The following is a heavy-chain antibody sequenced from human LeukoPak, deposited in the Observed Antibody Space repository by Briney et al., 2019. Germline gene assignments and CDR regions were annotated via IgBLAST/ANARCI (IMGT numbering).Heavy chain of an antibody. CDR1: GFTFDDYA. D-gene: IGHD2-21*02. CDR2: NSWNSGSI. V-gene: IGHV3-9*01. J-gene: IGHJ4*02. Sequence: SGGSLRLSRAASGFTFDDYAMHWVRQAPGKGLEWVSGNSWNSGSIGYADSVKGRFTISRDNAKNSLYLPMNSLRAEDTALYYCAKDIGCGGDCYSTGFDYWGQGTLVTVSS. CDR3: AKDIGCGGDCYSTGFDY.